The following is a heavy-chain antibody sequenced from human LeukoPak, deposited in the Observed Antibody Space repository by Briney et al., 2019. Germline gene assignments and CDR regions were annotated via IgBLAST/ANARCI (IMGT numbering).Heavy chain of an antibody. Sequence: SETLSLTCTVSGYFISSGYYWGWIRQPPGKGLEWIGSMYHSGSTYYNPSLKSRVTKSVDTSKNQFSLKLSSVTAADTAVYYCARVGVYDYVWGSYRYSIDYWGQGTLVTVSS. J-gene: IGHJ4*02. D-gene: IGHD3-16*02. CDR3: ARVGVYDYVWGSYRYSIDY. CDR2: MYHSGST. CDR1: GYFISSGYY. V-gene: IGHV4-38-2*02.